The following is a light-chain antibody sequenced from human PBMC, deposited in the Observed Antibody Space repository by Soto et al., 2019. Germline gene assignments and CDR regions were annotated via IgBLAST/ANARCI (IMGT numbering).Light chain of an antibody. CDR1: QSVSSSY. CDR2: GAS. CDR3: QQYDNWPS. V-gene: IGKV3-20*01. Sequence: EIVLTQSPGTLSLSPGERATLSCRASQSVSSSYLAWYQQKPGQAPRLLIYGASSRATGIPDRFTGSGSGTEFILTITSLQSEDFAVYYCQQYDNWPSFGQGTKVGIK. J-gene: IGKJ1*01.